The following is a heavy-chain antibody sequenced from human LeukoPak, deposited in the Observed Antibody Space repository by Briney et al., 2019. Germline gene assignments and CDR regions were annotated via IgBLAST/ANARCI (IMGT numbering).Heavy chain of an antibody. CDR1: GYTFTGYY. J-gene: IGHJ4*02. CDR2: INPNSGGT. CDR3: ARGAILRYFDWPQT. Sequence: ASVKVSCKASGYTFTGYYMHWVRQAPGQGLEWMGWINPNSGGTNYAQKFQGRVTITRDTSISTAYMELSRLRSDDTAVYYCARGAILRYFDWPQTWGQGTLVTVSS. V-gene: IGHV1-2*02. D-gene: IGHD3-9*01.